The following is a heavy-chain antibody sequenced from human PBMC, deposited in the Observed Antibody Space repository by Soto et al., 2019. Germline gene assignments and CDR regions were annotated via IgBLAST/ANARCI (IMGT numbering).Heavy chain of an antibody. J-gene: IGHJ3*02. CDR2: IWYDGSNK. D-gene: IGHD3-3*01. Sequence: QVQLVESGGGVVQPGRSLRLSCAASGFTFSSYGMHWVRQAPGKGLKWVAVIWYDGSNKYYADSVKGRFTISRDNSKNPLYLQMNSLRAEDTAVYYCARDQRITIFGVGNDAFDIWGQGTMVTVSS. V-gene: IGHV3-33*01. CDR3: ARDQRITIFGVGNDAFDI. CDR1: GFTFSSYG.